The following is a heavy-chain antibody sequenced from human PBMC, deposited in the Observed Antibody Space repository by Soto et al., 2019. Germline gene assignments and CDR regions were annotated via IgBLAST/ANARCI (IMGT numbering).Heavy chain of an antibody. D-gene: IGHD6-19*01. J-gene: IGHJ4*02. V-gene: IGHV3-30*04. CDR1: GFTFSSYA. Sequence: QVQLVESGGGVVQPGRSLRLSCAASGFTFSSYAMHCVRQAPGKGLEWVALISYDGRIKYYADSVRGRFSISSDNSQNTMYLQMNGLRAEDTAVYYCARDHAPVAGTSIPGYWGQGTLVTVSS. CDR2: ISYDGRIK. CDR3: ARDHAPVAGTSIPGY.